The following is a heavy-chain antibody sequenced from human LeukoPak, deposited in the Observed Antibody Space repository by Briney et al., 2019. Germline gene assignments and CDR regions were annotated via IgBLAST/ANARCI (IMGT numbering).Heavy chain of an antibody. CDR2: ISYDGSNK. D-gene: IGHD6-13*01. J-gene: IGHJ1*01. CDR3: AKDTYSSSWIHEYFQH. V-gene: IGHV3-30*18. CDR1: GFTFSSYG. Sequence: RTGGSLRLSCAASGFTFSSYGMHWVRQAPGKGLEWVAVISYDGSNKYYADSVKGRFTISRDNSKNTLYLQMNSLRAEDTAVYYCAKDTYSSSWIHEYFQHWGQGTLVTVSS.